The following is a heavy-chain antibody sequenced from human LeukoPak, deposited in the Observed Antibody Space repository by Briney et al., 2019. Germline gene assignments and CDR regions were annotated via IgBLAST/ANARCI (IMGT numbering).Heavy chain of an antibody. CDR1: GYPFTTYE. CDR2: VHPNTGNT. Sequence: ASVKVSCKTSGYPFTTYEINWVRQAAGQGLEWMGWVHPNTGNTACAQRFQGRVTMTRDTSISTAYMELSSLTSNDTAAYFCARGPRNDPWGQGTLVTVSS. CDR3: ARGPRNDP. V-gene: IGHV1-8*01. J-gene: IGHJ5*02. D-gene: IGHD1-14*01.